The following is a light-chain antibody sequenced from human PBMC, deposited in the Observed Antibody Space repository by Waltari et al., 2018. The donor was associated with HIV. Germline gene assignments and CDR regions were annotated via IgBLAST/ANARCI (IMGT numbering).Light chain of an antibody. Sequence: QSALTQPASVSGSPGQSIAISCTGTSGDIGTYKYVSGYQQHTGKVPKLIIYDVDVRPSGVSDRFSGSKSGNTATLTISGLHSDDEADYYCCSYTVNSTGVFGAGTKITV. CDR2: DVD. J-gene: IGLJ1*01. CDR3: CSYTVNSTGV. V-gene: IGLV2-14*03. CDR1: SGDIGTYKY.